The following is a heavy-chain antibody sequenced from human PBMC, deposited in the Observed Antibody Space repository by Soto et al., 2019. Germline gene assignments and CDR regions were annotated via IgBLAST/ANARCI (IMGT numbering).Heavy chain of an antibody. Sequence: QVQLVQSGAEVKKPGASVKVSCKASGYTFTSYGISWVRQAPGQGLEWMGWISAYNGNTNYAQKLQGRVNKTTDTSTSTAYRELRSLRSDDTAVYYCARARGWVHLGDYWGQGTLVAVSS. J-gene: IGHJ4*02. CDR3: ARARGWVHLGDY. D-gene: IGHD1-26*01. CDR2: ISAYNGNT. CDR1: GYTFTSYG. V-gene: IGHV1-18*01.